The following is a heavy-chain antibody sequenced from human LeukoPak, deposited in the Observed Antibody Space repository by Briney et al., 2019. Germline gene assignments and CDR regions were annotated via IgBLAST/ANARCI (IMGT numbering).Heavy chain of an antibody. CDR2: VIPIFGTA. Sequence: SVKVSCKASGGTFSNFAISWVRQAPGQGLEWMGGVIPIFGTANYAQKFQGRVTFSADMSTGTAYMELTSPTSEDTAAYYCATPTCLVATQLNHCFYMDVWGKGTTVTVSS. D-gene: IGHD2-2*01. CDR1: GGTFSNFA. CDR3: ATPTCLVATQLNHCFYMDV. J-gene: IGHJ6*03. V-gene: IGHV1-69*06.